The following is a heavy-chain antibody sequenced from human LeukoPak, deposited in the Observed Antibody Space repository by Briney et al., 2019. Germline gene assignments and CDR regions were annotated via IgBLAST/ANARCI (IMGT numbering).Heavy chain of an antibody. CDR1: GFTFSNAW. D-gene: IGHD2-21*01. CDR2: IKSKTDGGTT. CDR3: TTDLGEQPEGYY. V-gene: IGHV3-15*01. J-gene: IGHJ4*02. Sequence: GGSLRLSCAASGFTFSNAWMSWVRQAPGKGLEWVGRIKSKTDGGTTDYAAPVKGRFTISRDDSKNTLYLQMNSLKTEDTAVYYCTTDLGEQPEGYYWGQGTLVTVSS.